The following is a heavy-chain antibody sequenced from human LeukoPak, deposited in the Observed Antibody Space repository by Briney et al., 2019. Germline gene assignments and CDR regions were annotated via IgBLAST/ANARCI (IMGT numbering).Heavy chain of an antibody. V-gene: IGHV3-11*01. CDR1: GFTFSDYY. D-gene: IGHD4-23*01. Sequence: GGSLRLSCAASGFTFSDYYMSWIRQAPGKGLEWVSYISSSGSTIYYADSVKGRFTISRDNAKNSLYLQMNSLRAEDTAVYYCARRDRSGNSFYYYYYGMDVWGQGTTVTASS. J-gene: IGHJ6*02. CDR3: ARRDRSGNSFYYYYYGMDV. CDR2: ISSSGSTI.